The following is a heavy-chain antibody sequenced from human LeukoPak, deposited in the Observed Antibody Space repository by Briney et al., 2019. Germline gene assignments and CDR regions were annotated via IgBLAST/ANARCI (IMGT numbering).Heavy chain of an antibody. V-gene: IGHV3-33*01. J-gene: IGHJ4*02. CDR3: ARAPDVYGSGSYFLDY. D-gene: IGHD3-10*01. CDR1: GFTFSSCA. CDR2: IWDDGSNE. Sequence: GTSLRLSCSASGFTFSSCAMHWVRQGPGKGLEWVAIIWDDGSNENYVDSVKGRFTISRDNSKNTLFLQMNSLRVEDTAVYYCARAPDVYGSGSYFLDYWGQGTLVTVSS.